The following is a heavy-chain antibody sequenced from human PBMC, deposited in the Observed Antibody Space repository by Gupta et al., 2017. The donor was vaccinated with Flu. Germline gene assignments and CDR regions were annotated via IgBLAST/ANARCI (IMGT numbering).Heavy chain of an antibody. J-gene: IGHJ5*02. V-gene: IGHV1-2*02. D-gene: IGHD2-2*02. Sequence: HSRSTNYEQKFQGRVTMTMDTSISTAYMDLNRLRSDDTAVYYCAREKFCSTASCYRWFDPWGQGALVTVSS. CDR2: HSRST. CDR3: AREKFCSTASCYRWFDP.